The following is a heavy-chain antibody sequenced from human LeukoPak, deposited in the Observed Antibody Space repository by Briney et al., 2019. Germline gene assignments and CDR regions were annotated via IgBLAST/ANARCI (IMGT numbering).Heavy chain of an antibody. D-gene: IGHD1-26*01. V-gene: IGHV3-11*01. CDR3: ARGDELIMRYYYMDV. CDR2: ISSGSTI. Sequence: GGSLRLSCAASGFTFSDYYMSWLRQAPGKGLEWVSYISSGSTIYYADSVKGRFSISRDNAKNSLYLQMNSLRAEDTAVYYCARGDELIMRYYYMDVWGKGTTVTASS. CDR1: GFTFSDYY. J-gene: IGHJ6*03.